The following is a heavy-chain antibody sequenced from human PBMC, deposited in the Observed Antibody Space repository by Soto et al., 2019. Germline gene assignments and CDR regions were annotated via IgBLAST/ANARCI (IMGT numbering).Heavy chain of an antibody. Sequence: PSETLSLTCFVSGDSINNHYWWSWVRQAPGKGLEWIGEIYHTGGRIYMPSLRGRITLSVDTSKNQFSLKLTSVTAADTAVYYCARAVYCTTANCWDDFHYYNIEVWGQGTAVTVSS. V-gene: IGHV4-4*02. CDR1: GDSINNHYW. CDR3: ARAVYCTTANCWDDFHYYNIEV. D-gene: IGHD2-2*01. J-gene: IGHJ6*02. CDR2: IYHTGGR.